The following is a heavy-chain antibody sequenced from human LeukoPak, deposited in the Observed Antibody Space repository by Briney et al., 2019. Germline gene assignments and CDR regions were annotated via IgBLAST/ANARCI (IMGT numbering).Heavy chain of an antibody. CDR3: ARRKTYDFWSGYYYYMDV. V-gene: IGHV1-8*01. J-gene: IGHJ6*03. CDR1: GYTFTSYD. CDR2: MNPNSGNT. Sequence: GASVKVSCKASGYTFTSYDINWVRQATGQGLEWMGWMNPNSGNTGYAQKFQGRVTITRNTSISTAYMELSSLRSEDTAVYYCARRKTYDFWSGYYYYMDVWGKGTTVTVSS. D-gene: IGHD3-3*01.